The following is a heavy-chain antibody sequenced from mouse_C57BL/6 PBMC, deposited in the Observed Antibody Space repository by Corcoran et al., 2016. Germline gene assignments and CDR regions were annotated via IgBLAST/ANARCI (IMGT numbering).Heavy chain of an antibody. J-gene: IGHJ2*01. CDR1: GYTFTDYY. CDR2: IFPGSGST. V-gene: IGHV1-75*01. CDR3: ALITTVVNYFDY. D-gene: IGHD1-1*01. Sequence: QVQLQQSGPELVKPGASVKISCKASGYTFTDYYINWVKQRPGQGLELIGWIFPGSGSTYYNEKFKGKATLTVDKSSSTAYMLLSSLTSEDSAVYFCALITTVVNYFDYWGQGTTLTVSS.